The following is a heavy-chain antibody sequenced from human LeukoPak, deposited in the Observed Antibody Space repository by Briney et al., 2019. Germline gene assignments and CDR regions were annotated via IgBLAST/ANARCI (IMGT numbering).Heavy chain of an antibody. J-gene: IGHJ5*02. V-gene: IGHV4-34*01. D-gene: IGHD2-2*01. CDR3: ARVGIVVVPAASNWFDP. CDR2: INHSGST. CDR1: GGSFSGYY. Sequence: SETLSLTCAVYGGSFSGYYWSWIRQPPGKGLEWIGEINHSGSTNYNPSLKSRVTISVDTSKNQFPLKLSSVTAADTAVYYCARVGIVVVPAASNWFDPWGQGTLVTVSS.